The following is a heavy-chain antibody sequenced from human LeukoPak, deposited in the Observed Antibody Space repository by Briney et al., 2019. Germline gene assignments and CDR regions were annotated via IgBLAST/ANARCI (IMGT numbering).Heavy chain of an antibody. V-gene: IGHV1-8*01. J-gene: IGHJ6*02. CDR2: MNPNSGNT. D-gene: IGHD3-22*01. CDR3: ARERGYYDSSGYWSPCGMDV. CDR1: GYTFTSYD. Sequence: ASVKVSCKASGYTFTSYDINWVRQATGQGLEWMGWMNPNSGNTGYAQKFQGRVTMTRNTSISTAYMELSSLRSEDTAVYYCARERGYYDSSGYWSPCGMDVWGQGTTVTVSS.